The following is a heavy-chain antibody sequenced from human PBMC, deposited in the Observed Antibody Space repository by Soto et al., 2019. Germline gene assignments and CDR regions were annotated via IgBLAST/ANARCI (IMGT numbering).Heavy chain of an antibody. D-gene: IGHD5-18*01. J-gene: IGHJ6*02. CDR3: ARDVGIQVWLYYAMDV. Sequence: GGSLRLSCAVSGFTFSSYGMHWVRQAPGKGLEWVAFTWYDGSKKYYGDSVKGRFTISRDNSKNTLYLQMSSLRAEDTAVYYCARDVGIQVWLYYAMDVWGQGTTVTVYS. CDR1: GFTFSSYG. CDR2: TWYDGSKK. V-gene: IGHV3-33*01.